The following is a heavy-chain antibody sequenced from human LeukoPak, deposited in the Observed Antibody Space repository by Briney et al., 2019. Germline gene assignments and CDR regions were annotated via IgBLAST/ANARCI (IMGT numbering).Heavy chain of an antibody. J-gene: IGHJ3*02. Sequence: SETLSLTCTVSGGSISSYHWSWIRQPSGKGLEWIGYIYYSGSTNYNPSLKSRVTISVDTSKNQFSLKLSSVTAADTAVYYCARHRWCSGGSCYSRAFDIWGQGTMVTVSS. CDR1: GGSISSYH. CDR2: IYYSGST. D-gene: IGHD2-15*01. V-gene: IGHV4-59*08. CDR3: ARHRWCSGGSCYSRAFDI.